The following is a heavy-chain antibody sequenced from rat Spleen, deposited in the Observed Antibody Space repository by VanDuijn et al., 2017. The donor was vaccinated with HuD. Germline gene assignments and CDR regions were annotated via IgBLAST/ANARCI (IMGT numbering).Heavy chain of an antibody. D-gene: IGHD1-11*01. J-gene: IGHJ3*01. CDR2: ISSGGTT. CDR3: ARTYGGYTSHWFAY. CDR1: GFSLTNNG. V-gene: IGHV2S8*01. Sequence: QVQLKESGPGLVQPSQTLSLTCTVSGFSLTNNGVSWVRQPPGKGLEWIAAISSGGTTYYHSPLKSRLSITRDTSKSQVFLKMNSLHTEDTAIYFCARTYGGYTSHWFAYWGPGTLVTVSS.